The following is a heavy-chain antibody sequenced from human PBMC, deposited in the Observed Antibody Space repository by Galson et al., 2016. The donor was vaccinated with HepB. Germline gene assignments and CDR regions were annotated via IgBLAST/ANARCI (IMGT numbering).Heavy chain of an antibody. CDR2: FYSGGST. CDR1: GFSVIKNY. D-gene: IGHD3-16*01. CDR3: ARDGGYGLDV. V-gene: IGHV3-53*01. Sequence: SLRLSCAVSGFSVIKNYMNWVRQAPGKGLEWVSVFYSGGSTDSADSVKGRFTISRDTSKNTLYLQINSLTAEDTAVYYCARDGGYGLDVWGQGTTVTVSS. J-gene: IGHJ6*02.